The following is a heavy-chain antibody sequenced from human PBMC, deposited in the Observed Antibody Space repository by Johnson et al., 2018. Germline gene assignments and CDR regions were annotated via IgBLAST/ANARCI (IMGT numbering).Heavy chain of an antibody. CDR1: GFTVSSNF. V-gene: IGHV3-66*02. J-gene: IGHJ6*03. CDR3: ARLSSYAYYYYMDV. CDR2: IYSGGST. D-gene: IGHD2-2*01. Sequence: VQLVESGGGLVQPGGSLRLSCAASGFTVSSNFMSWVRQAPGKGLEWVSSIYSGGSTHYADSMKGLFPIPRENSKNTLYLQMSSRGAEDKAGYYCARLSSYAYYYYMDVWGKGTTVTVSS.